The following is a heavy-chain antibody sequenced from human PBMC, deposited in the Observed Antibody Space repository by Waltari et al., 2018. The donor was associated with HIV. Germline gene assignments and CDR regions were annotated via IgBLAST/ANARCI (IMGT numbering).Heavy chain of an antibody. D-gene: IGHD1-1*01. CDR3: ARGPSLRAFRGNLYFNSSLDV. Sequence: QVQLQQWGAGQVKPSETLSLTCLLSGGSFSGFYWTLVRHSSGKGLEWIGEIDQSGASMFNPSLKRRITISMDTSRSHFALKLSPVSPADTAVYYCARGPSLRAFRGNLYFNSSLDVWGQGTTVTVSS. J-gene: IGHJ6*02. V-gene: IGHV4-34*02. CDR2: IDQSGAS. CDR1: GGSFSGFY.